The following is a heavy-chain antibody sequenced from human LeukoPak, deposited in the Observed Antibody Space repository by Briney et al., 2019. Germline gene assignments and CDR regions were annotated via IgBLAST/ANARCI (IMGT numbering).Heavy chain of an antibody. CDR3: ARWRGPESGSYRRVIYYYYMDV. D-gene: IGHD3-16*02. Sequence: GGSLRLSCAASGFTFSNYAMSWVRQAPGKGLEWVSSINGRGGSTYYADSVKGRFTISRDNAKNTLYLQMNSLRAEDTAVYYCARWRGPESGSYRRVIYYYYMDVWGKGTTVTVSS. CDR1: GFTFSNYA. J-gene: IGHJ6*03. CDR2: INGRGGST. V-gene: IGHV3-23*01.